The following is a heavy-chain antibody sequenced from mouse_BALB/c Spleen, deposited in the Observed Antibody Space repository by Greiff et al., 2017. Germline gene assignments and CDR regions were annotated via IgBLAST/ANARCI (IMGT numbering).Heavy chain of an antibody. V-gene: IGHV2-9*02. CDR2: IWAGGST. CDR3: ARDRDITTVVATKGYAMDY. J-gene: IGHJ4*01. CDR1: GFSLTSYG. D-gene: IGHD1-1*01. Sequence: VHLVESGPGLVAPSQSLSITCTVSGFSLTSYGVHWVRQPPGKGLEWLGVIWAGGSTNYNSALMSRLSISKDNSKSQVFLKMNSLQTDDTAMYYCARDRDITTVVATKGYAMDYWGQGTSVTVSS.